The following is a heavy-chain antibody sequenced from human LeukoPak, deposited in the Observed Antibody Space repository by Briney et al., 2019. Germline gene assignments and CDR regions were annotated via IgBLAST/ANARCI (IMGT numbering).Heavy chain of an antibody. CDR1: GFTFSSYG. CDR2: ISYDGSNK. V-gene: IGHV3-30*18. J-gene: IGHJ4*02. D-gene: IGHD2-21*02. CDR3: AKDQGTVVVTAILDY. Sequence: GGSLRLSCATSGFTFSSYGMHWVRQAPGKGLEWVAVISYDGSNKYYADSVKGRFTTSRDNSKNTLYLQMNSLRAEDTAVYYCAKDQGTVVVTAILDYWGQGTLVTVSS.